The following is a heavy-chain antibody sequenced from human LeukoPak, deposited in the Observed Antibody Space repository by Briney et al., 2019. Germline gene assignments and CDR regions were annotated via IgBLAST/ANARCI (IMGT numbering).Heavy chain of an antibody. D-gene: IGHD2-2*01. CDR3: ARGAGEDIVVVPAARGFYYYYMDV. Sequence: ASVKVSCKASGYTFTSYDINWVRQATGQGLEWMGWMNPNSGNTGYAQKFQGRVTMTRNTSISTAYMELSSLRSEDTAVYYCARGAGEDIVVVPAARGFYYYYMDVWGKGTTVTVSS. J-gene: IGHJ6*03. CDR1: GYTFTSYD. CDR2: MNPNSGNT. V-gene: IGHV1-8*01.